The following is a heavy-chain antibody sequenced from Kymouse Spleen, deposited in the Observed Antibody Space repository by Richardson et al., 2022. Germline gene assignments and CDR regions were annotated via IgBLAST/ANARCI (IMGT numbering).Heavy chain of an antibody. CDR3: ARDETGTIDAFDI. J-gene: IGHJ3*02. V-gene: IGHV4-34*01. D-gene: IGHD1-7*01. Sequence: QVQLQQWGAGLLKPSETLSLTCAVYGGSFSGYYWSWIRQPPGKGLEWIGEINHSGSTNYNPSLKSRVTISVDTSKNQFSLKLSSVTAADTAVYYCARDETGTIDAFDIWGQGTMVTVSS. CDR2: INHSGST. CDR1: GGSFSGYY.